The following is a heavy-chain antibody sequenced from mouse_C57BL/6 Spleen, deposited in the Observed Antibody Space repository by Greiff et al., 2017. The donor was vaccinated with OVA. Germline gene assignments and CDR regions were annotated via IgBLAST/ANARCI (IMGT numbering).Heavy chain of an antibody. CDR2: INPNHGGT. Sequence: EVQLQQSGAELVKPGASVKISCKASGYTFTDYNMGWVKQSPGQSLEWIGDINPNHGGTIYNQKFKGKATLTVDKSSSTAYMELRSLTSEDTAVYYCARGGDVYALGCWGQGTSGTVSS. D-gene: IGHD3-3*01. V-gene: IGHV1-18*01. CDR3: ARGGDVYALGC. CDR1: GYTFTDYN. J-gene: IGHJ4*01.